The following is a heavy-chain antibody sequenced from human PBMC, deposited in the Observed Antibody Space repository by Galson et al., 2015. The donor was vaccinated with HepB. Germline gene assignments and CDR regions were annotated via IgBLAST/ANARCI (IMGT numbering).Heavy chain of an antibody. J-gene: IGHJ3*02. Sequence: SLRLSCAASGFTFDDYVMHWVQQAPGKGLEWVSGISWNSGSIGYADSVKGRFTISRDNAKNSLYLQMNSLRAEDTALYYCAKAGPFYYDSSGPSDAFDIWGQGTMVTVSS. CDR3: AKAGPFYYDSSGPSDAFDI. CDR2: ISWNSGSI. CDR1: GFTFDDYV. D-gene: IGHD3-22*01. V-gene: IGHV3-9*01.